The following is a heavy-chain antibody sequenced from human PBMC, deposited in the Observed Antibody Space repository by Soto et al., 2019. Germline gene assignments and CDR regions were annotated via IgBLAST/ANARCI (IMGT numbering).Heavy chain of an antibody. CDR3: ARARPDIVMVVGETSGYYGMGV. CDR2: INIGGSTI. V-gene: IGHV3-11*01. D-gene: IGHD2-15*01. CDR1: GFRFCDYY. J-gene: IGHJ6*02. Sequence: GGSLRLSCAASGFRFCDYYMTWIRQAPGKGLEWVSYINIGGSTIYQADPVRGRFTVSRDNAKNSLYLQMNSLRVEDTAVYFCARARPDIVMVVGETSGYYGMGVWGQGTTVTVSS.